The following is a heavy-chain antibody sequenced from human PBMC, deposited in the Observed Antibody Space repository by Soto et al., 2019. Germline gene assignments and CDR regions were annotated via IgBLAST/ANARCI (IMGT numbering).Heavy chain of an antibody. CDR1: GGTFSSYA. CDR2: IIPIFGTA. CDR3: AREPDDSSGYFYFDY. D-gene: IGHD3-22*01. Sequence: SVKVSCKASGGTFSSYAISWVRQAPGQGLEWMGGIIPIFGTANYAQKFQGRVTITADESTSTAYMELSSLRSEDTAVYYCAREPDDSSGYFYFDYWGQGTLVTVSS. J-gene: IGHJ4*02. V-gene: IGHV1-69*13.